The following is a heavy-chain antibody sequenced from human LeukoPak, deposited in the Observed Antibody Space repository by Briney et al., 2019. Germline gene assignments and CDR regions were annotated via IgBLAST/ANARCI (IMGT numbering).Heavy chain of an antibody. CDR1: GFTFSSYA. V-gene: IGHV3-30*04. CDR3: ARDWGSIVVVPAAPENYFDY. Sequence: PGRSLRLSCAASGFTFSSYAMHWVRQAPGKGLEWVAVISHDGSNKYYADSVKGRFTISRDNSKNTLYLQMNSLRAEDTAVYYCARDWGSIVVVPAAPENYFDYWGQGTLVTVSS. D-gene: IGHD2-2*01. J-gene: IGHJ4*02. CDR2: ISHDGSNK.